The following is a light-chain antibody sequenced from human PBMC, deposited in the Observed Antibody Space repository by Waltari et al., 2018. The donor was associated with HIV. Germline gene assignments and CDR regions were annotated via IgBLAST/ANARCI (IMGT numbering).Light chain of an antibody. J-gene: IGLJ2*01. CDR1: SSEVGTFNL. V-gene: IGLV2-23*01. Sequence: QAALTQPASVSGSPGQSITISCTGTSSEVGTFNLVSWYQQHPGKAPKLMIYEATQRPSGVSNRFSGSKSGNTASLTISGLQAEDEADYYCCSYAGSTTYLFGGGTKLTVL. CDR2: EAT. CDR3: CSYAGSTTYL.